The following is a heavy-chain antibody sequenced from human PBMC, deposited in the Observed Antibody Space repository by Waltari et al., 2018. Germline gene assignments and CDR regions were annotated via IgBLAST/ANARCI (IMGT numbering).Heavy chain of an antibody. CDR3: AGQIVVVPAATFDP. CDR2: IYHSGST. D-gene: IGHD2-2*01. J-gene: IGHJ5*02. V-gene: IGHV4-38-2*02. Sequence: QVQLQESGPGLVKPSETLSLTCTVSGYSISSGYYWGWIRQPPGKGLEWIGSIYHSGSTYYNPSLKSRVTISVDTSKNQFSRKLSSVTAADTAVYYCAGQIVVVPAATFDPWGQGTLVTVSS. CDR1: GYSISSGYY.